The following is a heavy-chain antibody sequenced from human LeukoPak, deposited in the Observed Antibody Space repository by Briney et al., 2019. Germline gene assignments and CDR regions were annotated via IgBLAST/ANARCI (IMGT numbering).Heavy chain of an antibody. D-gene: IGHD3-22*01. V-gene: IGHV3-48*03. CDR3: ARDSRYFDTSGPR. CDR1: GFTFSSYE. Sequence: PGGPLRLSCAASGFTFSSYEMNWVRQAPGKGLEWVSYISSSGSTIYYADSVKGRFTISRDNAKNSLYLQMNSLRAEDTAVYYCARDSRYFDTSGPRWGQGTLVTVSS. J-gene: IGHJ4*02. CDR2: ISSSGSTI.